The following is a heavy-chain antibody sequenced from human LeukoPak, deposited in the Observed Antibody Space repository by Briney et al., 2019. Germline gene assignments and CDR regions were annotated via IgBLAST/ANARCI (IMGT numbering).Heavy chain of an antibody. CDR3: ARSPSVVDAFDI. J-gene: IGHJ3*02. V-gene: IGHV5-10-1*01. Sequence: VESLRISCKGSGYSFTSYWINWVRQMPGKGLEWVGRIDPTDSYTNYSPSFQGHVTISTDKSISTAYLQWRSLKASDTAMYYCARSPSVVDAFDIWGQGTMVTVSS. D-gene: IGHD2-15*01. CDR1: GYSFTSYW. CDR2: IDPTDSYT.